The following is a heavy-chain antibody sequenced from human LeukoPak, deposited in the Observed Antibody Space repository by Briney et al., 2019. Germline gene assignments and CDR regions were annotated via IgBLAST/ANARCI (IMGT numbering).Heavy chain of an antibody. CDR3: TREDNWYFDL. CDR2: ISTGSTYT. Sequence: GGSLRLSCAASGFTFSDYYMTWIRQAPGKGLVWLSYISTGSTYTNYANSVKGRFTISRDNAKNSLYLQLNSLRAEDTAVYYCTREDNWYFDLWGRGTLVTVSS. CDR1: GFTFSDYY. J-gene: IGHJ2*01. V-gene: IGHV3-11*05.